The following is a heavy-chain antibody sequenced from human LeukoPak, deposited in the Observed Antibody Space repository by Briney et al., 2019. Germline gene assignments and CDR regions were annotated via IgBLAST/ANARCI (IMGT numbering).Heavy chain of an antibody. Sequence: GGSLRLSCAASGFAFSNYGMHWVRQAPGKGLEWVAVISYDERNKYYADSVKGRFTISRDNPKNTLYLEMNSLRPEDTAVYYCAKADDYDDSGFPWGQGTLVTVSS. V-gene: IGHV3-30*18. J-gene: IGHJ5*02. CDR2: ISYDERNK. CDR3: AKADDYDDSGFP. CDR1: GFAFSNYG. D-gene: IGHD3-22*01.